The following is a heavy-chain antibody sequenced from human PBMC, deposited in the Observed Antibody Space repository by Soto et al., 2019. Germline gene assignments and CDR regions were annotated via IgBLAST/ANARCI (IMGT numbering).Heavy chain of an antibody. CDR2: ISKSDYT. V-gene: IGHV3-21*01. D-gene: IGHD2-2*02. Sequence: PGGSLRLSCTVSGFAFNNYGINWVRQAPGQGLEWVSSISKSDYTYYSDSVKGRFTISRDNAKNSVSLQMNTLRVEDTAVYYCTSLDSARPLGYWGQGTLVTVSS. J-gene: IGHJ4*02. CDR3: TSLDSARPLGY. CDR1: GFAFNNYG.